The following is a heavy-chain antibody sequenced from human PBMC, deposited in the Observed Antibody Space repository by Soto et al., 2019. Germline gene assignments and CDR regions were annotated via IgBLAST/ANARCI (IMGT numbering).Heavy chain of an antibody. CDR3: AKDIREGWSGEFRGSDY. Sequence: EVQLVESGGGLVQPGRSLRLSCAASGFMFDDYAMHWVRQAPGKGLELVSGISWNSGSIGYADSVKGRFTISRDNAKNSLYLHMNSLRTEDTALYYCAKDIREGWSGEFRGSDYWGQGTLVTVSS. CDR2: ISWNSGSI. V-gene: IGHV3-9*01. D-gene: IGHD3-10*01. J-gene: IGHJ4*02. CDR1: GFMFDDYA.